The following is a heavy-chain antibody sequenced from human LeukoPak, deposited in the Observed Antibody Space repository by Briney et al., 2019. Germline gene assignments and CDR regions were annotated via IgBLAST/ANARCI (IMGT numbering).Heavy chain of an antibody. CDR1: GFTFSNYA. J-gene: IGHJ4*02. CDR2: FSRDGTTT. V-gene: IGHV3-23*01. CDR3: AKYQEASSRRFDY. D-gene: IGHD6-6*01. Sequence: PGGSLRLSCAASGFTFSNYAMNWVRQAPGKGLEWVSVFSRDGTTTYYADSVRGRFTISRDNSKNTLYLQMSSLRAEDTAVYYCAKYQEASSRRFDYWGQGTLVTVSS.